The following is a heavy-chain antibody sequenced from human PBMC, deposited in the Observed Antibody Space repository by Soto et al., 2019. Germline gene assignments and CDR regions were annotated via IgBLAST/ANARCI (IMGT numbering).Heavy chain of an antibody. CDR3: ASARSSGTNNWFDP. Sequence: QVQLQESGPGLVKPSQTLSLTCTVSGGSISSGGYYWSWIRQHPGKGLEWIGYIYYSGSTYYNPSLRSRVTISVDTSKTQSPLKLSAVTAADTAVYYCASARSSGTNNWFDPWGQGTLVTVSS. CDR2: IYYSGST. V-gene: IGHV4-31*03. D-gene: IGHD3-22*01. CDR1: GGSISSGGYY. J-gene: IGHJ5*02.